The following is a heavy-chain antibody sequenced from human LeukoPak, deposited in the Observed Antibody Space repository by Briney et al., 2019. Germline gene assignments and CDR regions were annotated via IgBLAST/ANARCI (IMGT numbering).Heavy chain of an antibody. J-gene: IGHJ3*02. D-gene: IGHD6-19*01. CDR3: ARDPGQWLVPDAFDI. Sequence: PGGSLRLSCAASGFTVSSNYMSWVRQAPGKGLEWVSVIYSGGSTYYADSGKGRFTISRDNSKNTLYLQMNSLRAEDTAVYYCARDPGQWLVPDAFDIWGQGTLVTVSS. V-gene: IGHV3-66*01. CDR2: IYSGGST. CDR1: GFTVSSNY.